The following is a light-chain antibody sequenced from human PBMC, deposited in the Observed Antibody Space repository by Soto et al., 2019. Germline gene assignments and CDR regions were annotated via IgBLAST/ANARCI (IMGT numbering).Light chain of an antibody. Sequence: QSVLTQPPSASGSPGQSVTISCTGTSSDVGGYNYVSWYQQLPGEAPKLVIYEVSRRPSGVPYRLSGSKSGNTASLIVSGLQTEDEADYYCSSYAGSNNYVFGSGTKVTVL. CDR1: SSDVGGYNY. J-gene: IGLJ1*01. CDR3: SSYAGSNNYV. CDR2: EVS. V-gene: IGLV2-8*01.